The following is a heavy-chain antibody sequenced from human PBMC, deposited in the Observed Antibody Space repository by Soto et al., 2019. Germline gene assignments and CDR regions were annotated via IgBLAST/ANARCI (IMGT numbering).Heavy chain of an antibody. V-gene: IGHV4-34*01. D-gene: IGHD3-9*01. Sequence: QVQLQQWDAGLLKPSETLSLTCAVYGGSFSGYYWSWIRQPPGKGLEWIGEINHSGSTNYNPSLKSRVTISVDTSKNQFSLKLSSVTAADTAVYYCARGRGGLVRFDYWGQGTLVTVSS. CDR1: GGSFSGYY. J-gene: IGHJ4*02. CDR3: ARGRGGLVRFDY. CDR2: INHSGST.